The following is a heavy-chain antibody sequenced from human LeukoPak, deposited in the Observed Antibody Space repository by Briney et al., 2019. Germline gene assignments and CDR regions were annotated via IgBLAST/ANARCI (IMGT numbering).Heavy chain of an antibody. V-gene: IGHV1-3*01. D-gene: IGHD3-22*01. Sequence: ASVKVSCKASGYTFTNYALHWVRQAPGQGLECMGWINGGNGYTRHLQKFQDRVTITQDISANTAYLELSGLRSEDTAVYYCARGDFYYDSSGYHYGMDVWGQGTTVTVSS. CDR3: ARGDFYYDSSGYHYGMDV. J-gene: IGHJ6*02. CDR1: GYTFTNYA. CDR2: INGGNGYT.